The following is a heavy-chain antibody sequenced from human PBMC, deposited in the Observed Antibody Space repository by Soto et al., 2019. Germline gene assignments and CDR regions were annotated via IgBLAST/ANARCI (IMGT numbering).Heavy chain of an antibody. CDR2: ISGSGGST. V-gene: IGHV3-23*01. CDR3: AKSDDILTGYYSDLRYSYYMDV. Sequence: PGGSLRLSCVASGFTFSSYAMSWVRQAPGKGLECASAISGSGGSTYYADSVKGRFTISRDNSKHKLYLQMNSLRAEDTAVYYCAKSDDILTGYYSDLRYSYYMDVWGKGTTVTVSS. D-gene: IGHD3-9*01. J-gene: IGHJ6*03. CDR1: GFTFSSYA.